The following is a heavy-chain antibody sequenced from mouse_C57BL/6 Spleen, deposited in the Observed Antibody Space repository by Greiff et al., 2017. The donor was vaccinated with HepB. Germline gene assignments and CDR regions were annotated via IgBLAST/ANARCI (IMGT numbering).Heavy chain of an antibody. J-gene: IGHJ1*03. CDR3: ARAHYYGSSPYWYFDV. CDR1: GFTFSSYA. V-gene: IGHV5-4*01. CDR2: ISDGGSYT. D-gene: IGHD1-1*01. Sequence: EVQGVESGGGLVKPGGSLKLSCAASGFTFSSYAMSWVRQTPEKRLEWVATISDGGSYTYYPDNVKGRFTISRDNAKNNLYLQMSHLKSEDTAMYYCARAHYYGSSPYWYFDVWGTGTTVTVSS.